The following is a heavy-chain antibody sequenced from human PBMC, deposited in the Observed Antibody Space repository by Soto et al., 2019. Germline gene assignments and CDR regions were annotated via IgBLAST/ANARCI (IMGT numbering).Heavy chain of an antibody. V-gene: IGHV1-8*01. CDR3: ARGRYSGYEYLDS. D-gene: IGHD5-12*01. CDR1: GYTFTNSD. CDR2: VNPNSGNR. Sequence: QVQLVQSGAEVKKPGASVKVSCKASGYTFTNSDINWVRQATGQGLEWVGWVNPNSGNRGYALKFQGRVTMTTDTPISTAYMDPSSLRSDDTAVYYWARGRYSGYEYLDSWGQGTLVIVSS. J-gene: IGHJ4*02.